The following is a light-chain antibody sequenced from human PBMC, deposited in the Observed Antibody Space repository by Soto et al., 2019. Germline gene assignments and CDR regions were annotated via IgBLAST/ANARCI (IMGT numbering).Light chain of an antibody. CDR3: TATDDRLTGPV. J-gene: IGLJ2*01. CDR1: SSNIETNL. V-gene: IGLV1-47*02. Sequence: QSVLNQPPSASGTPGQRVTFSCSGSSSNIETNLVHLYQPLPGTSPRLLIFNNDQRPSGVPDRFSDSKSGTSASLAISGLRSEDEADYYCTATDDRLTGPVFGGGAKLTVL. CDR2: NND.